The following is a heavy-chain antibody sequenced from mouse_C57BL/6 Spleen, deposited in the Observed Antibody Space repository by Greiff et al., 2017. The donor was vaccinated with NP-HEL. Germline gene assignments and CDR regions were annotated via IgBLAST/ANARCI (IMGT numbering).Heavy chain of an antibody. J-gene: IGHJ2*01. CDR3: PRNWDVYFDY. Sequence: EVKLVESGGGLVQPGGSMKLSCGASGFTFSNYWMNWVRQSPEKGLEWVAQIRLKSDNYATHYAESVKGRFTISRDDSKSSVYLQMNNLRAEETGIYYCPRNWDVYFDYWGQGTTLTVSS. CDR1: GFTFSNYW. D-gene: IGHD4-1*01. V-gene: IGHV6-3*01. CDR2: IRLKSDNYAT.